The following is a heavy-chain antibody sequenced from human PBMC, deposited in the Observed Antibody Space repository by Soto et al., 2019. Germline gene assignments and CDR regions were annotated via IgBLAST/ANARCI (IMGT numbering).Heavy chain of an antibody. Sequence: DVQLVESGGGLVQPGGSLRLSCAASGFTFSTYWMHWVRQAPGKGLVWVSRLDNDGTNTRYADSVKGRFTVSRDNGKNTVYLQMDSLRAEDTAVYYCARDGGTYFDYWGQGTLVTVSS. CDR3: ARDGGTYFDY. CDR2: LDNDGTNT. J-gene: IGHJ4*02. V-gene: IGHV3-74*01. D-gene: IGHD3-16*01. CDR1: GFTFSTYW.